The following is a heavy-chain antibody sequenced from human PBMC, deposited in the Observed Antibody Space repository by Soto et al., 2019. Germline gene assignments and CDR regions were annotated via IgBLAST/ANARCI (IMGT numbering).Heavy chain of an antibody. V-gene: IGHV4-4*02. CDR1: GGSISSSYW. J-gene: IGHJ3*02. Sequence: QVQLQESGPGLVKPSGTLSLTCAVSGGSISSSYWWSWVRQPPGKGLEWSGEIYHSGSTNYNPSLKSRVTISVDKSKNQFSLTLSSVTAADTAVYYCARRRITMIVVVYDAFDIWGQGTMVTVSS. CDR2: IYHSGST. CDR3: ARRRITMIVVVYDAFDI. D-gene: IGHD3-22*01.